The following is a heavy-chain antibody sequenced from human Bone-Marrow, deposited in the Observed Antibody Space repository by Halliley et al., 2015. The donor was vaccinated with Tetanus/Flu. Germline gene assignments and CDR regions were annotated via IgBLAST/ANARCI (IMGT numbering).Heavy chain of an antibody. Sequence: LRLSCTVSGGSISSGGFYWSWIRQHPGKGLEWIGYIYYSGTTYYSPSLKSRVTISKDTSKNQFSLRLSSVTAADTAVYYCARDGEVLVNIFDYWGQGSLVTVSS. V-gene: IGHV4-31*03. J-gene: IGHJ4*02. D-gene: IGHD3-10*01. CDR1: GGSISSGGFY. CDR3: ARDGEVLVNIFDY. CDR2: IYYSGTT.